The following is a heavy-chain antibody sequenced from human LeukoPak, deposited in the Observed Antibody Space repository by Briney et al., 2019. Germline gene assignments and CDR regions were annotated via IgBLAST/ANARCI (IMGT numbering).Heavy chain of an antibody. CDR2: ISHSGVT. Sequence: SETLSLTCAVSGGSFNTYFWNWIRRSPGKGLEWIGEISHSGVTNYNLSLETRVSMSIDTSKSHFYLNLTSVTAADTAVYYCARGRRFYIDYWGQGTLVTVSS. CDR1: GGSFNTYF. J-gene: IGHJ4*02. V-gene: IGHV4-34*01. D-gene: IGHD5-24*01. CDR3: ARGRRFYIDY.